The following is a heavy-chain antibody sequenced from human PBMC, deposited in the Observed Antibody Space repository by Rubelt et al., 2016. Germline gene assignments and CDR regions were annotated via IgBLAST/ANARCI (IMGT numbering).Heavy chain of an antibody. CDR3: ARSRIVLVPGLDY. CDR2: IYQSGST. Sequence: QVQLQQWGAGLLKPSETLSLTCTVSGGSISSGYYWGWIRQPPGKGLEWIGSIYQSGSTYYNPSLKSRVTISVDTSKNQFSRKLGPVTAAETAVYYCARSRIVLVPGLDYWGQGTLVTVSS. V-gene: IGHV4-38-2*02. J-gene: IGHJ4*02. CDR1: GGSISSGYY. D-gene: IGHD2-2*01.